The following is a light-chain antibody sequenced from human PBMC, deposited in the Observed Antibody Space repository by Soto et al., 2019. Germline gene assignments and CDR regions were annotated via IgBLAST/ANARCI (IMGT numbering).Light chain of an antibody. CDR3: AAWDDSLNGLV. CDR2: SNN. V-gene: IGLV1-44*01. J-gene: IGLJ2*01. Sequence: QSVLTQPPSASGTPGQRVTISCSGSSSNIGSNTVNWYQQLPGTAPKLLIYSNNQRPSGAPDRFSGSNSGTSASLAISGLQSEDEADYYCAAWDDSLNGLVFGGGTKLTVL. CDR1: SSNIGSNT.